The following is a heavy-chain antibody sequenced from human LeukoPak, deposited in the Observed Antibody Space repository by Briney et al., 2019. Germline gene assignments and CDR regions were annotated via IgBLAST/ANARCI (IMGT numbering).Heavy chain of an antibody. V-gene: IGHV3-23*01. D-gene: IGHD5-12*01. CDR1: GFTFRNYA. CDR2: IRGNGDGT. J-gene: IGHJ3*02. Sequence: GGSLRLSCAASGFTFRNYAMTWVRQAPGKGLEWVSGIRGNGDGTQYADSVKGRFTISRDNSKDTLFLQMDSLRVEDTAIYYCAKDFVATLPDAFDIWGRGTMVTVSS. CDR3: AKDFVATLPDAFDI.